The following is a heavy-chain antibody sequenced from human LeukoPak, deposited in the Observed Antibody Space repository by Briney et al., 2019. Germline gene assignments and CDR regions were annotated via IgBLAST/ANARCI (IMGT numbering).Heavy chain of an antibody. V-gene: IGHV3-9*01. J-gene: IGHJ4*02. CDR1: GFTFDDYA. CDR3: ARGGAWGFGTDY. Sequence: PGRSLRLSCAASGFTFDDYAMHWVRQAPGKGLEWVSGISWNSGSIGYADSVKGRFTISRDNAKNSLYLQMNSLRAEDTALYYCARGGAWGFGTDYWGQGTLVTVSS. D-gene: IGHD3-10*01. CDR2: ISWNSGSI.